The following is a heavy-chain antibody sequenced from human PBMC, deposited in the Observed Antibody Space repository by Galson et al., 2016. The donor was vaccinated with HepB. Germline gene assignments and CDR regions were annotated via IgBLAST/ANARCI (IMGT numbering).Heavy chain of an antibody. CDR1: GFTFTIYA. V-gene: IGHV3-30*04. J-gene: IGHJ4*02. CDR3: SRDRRLDH. Sequence: SLRLSCAASGFTFTIYAIHWVRQAPGKGLEWVADMSYDGTKRNYADSVKGRFTISRDNSRNTVYLQMNSLRGEDMAVYYFSRDRRLDHWGQGALVTVSS. CDR2: MSYDGTKR. D-gene: IGHD3-3*01.